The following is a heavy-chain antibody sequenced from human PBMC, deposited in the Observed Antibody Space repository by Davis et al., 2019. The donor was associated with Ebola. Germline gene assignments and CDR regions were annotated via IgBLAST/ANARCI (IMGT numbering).Heavy chain of an antibody. J-gene: IGHJ4*02. CDR3: ARAQFPTTSDH. V-gene: IGHV1-45*02. CDR2: ITPFNGNT. Sequence: AASVKVSCKASGYTFTYRYLHWVRQAPGQALEWMGWITPFNGNTNYAQKFQDRVTITRDRSMSTAYMELRSLRSDDTAVYYCARAQFPTTSDHWGQGTLVTVSS. CDR1: GYTFTYRY. D-gene: IGHD1-1*01.